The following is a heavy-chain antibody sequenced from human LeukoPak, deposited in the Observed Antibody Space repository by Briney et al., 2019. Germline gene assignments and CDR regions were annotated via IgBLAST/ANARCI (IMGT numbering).Heavy chain of an antibody. V-gene: IGHV4-39*07. CDR1: GGSISSSSYY. J-gene: IGHJ6*03. CDR3: ARWDSYYYGSGTLLGDYYMDV. D-gene: IGHD3-10*01. Sequence: SETLSLTCTVSGGSISSSSYYWGWIRQPPGRGLEWIGSIYYSGSTYYNPSLKSRVTISVDTSKNQLSLKLSSVTAADTAVYYCARWDSYYYGSGTLLGDYYMDVWGKGTTVTVSS. CDR2: IYYSGST.